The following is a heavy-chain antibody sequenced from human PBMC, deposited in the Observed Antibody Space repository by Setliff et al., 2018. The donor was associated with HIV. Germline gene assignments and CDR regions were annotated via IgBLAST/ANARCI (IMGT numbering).Heavy chain of an antibody. CDR1: GGSISSYY. J-gene: IGHJ6*03. Sequence: PSETLSLTCIVSGGSISSYYWSWIRQSAGKELEWIGRIHTSGNIRYNPSLQSRVTMSTDTSNNQFSLKLSSVTAADTAVYYCARDPFEYYYDSSGREAYMDVWGKGTTVTVSS. CDR3: ARDPFEYYYDSSGREAYMDV. D-gene: IGHD3-22*01. CDR2: IHTSGNI. V-gene: IGHV4-4*07.